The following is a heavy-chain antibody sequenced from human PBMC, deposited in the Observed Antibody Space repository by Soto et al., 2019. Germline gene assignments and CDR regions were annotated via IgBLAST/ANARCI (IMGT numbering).Heavy chain of an antibody. CDR3: AAGGGLPRYY. CDR2: IYHSGST. CDR1: GGSISSGGYS. J-gene: IGHJ4*02. Sequence: QLQLQESGSGLVKPSQTLSLTCAVSGGSISSGGYSWSWIRQPPGKGLEWIGYIYHSGSTYYNPSLESRVTISVDRAKNQFSLTLSSVTAADTAVCYCAAGGGLPRYYWGQGTLVTVSS. V-gene: IGHV4-30-2*01. D-gene: IGHD5-12*01.